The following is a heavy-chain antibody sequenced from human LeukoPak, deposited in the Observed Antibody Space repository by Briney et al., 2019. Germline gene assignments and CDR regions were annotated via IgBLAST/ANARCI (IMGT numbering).Heavy chain of an antibody. CDR3: ARDHIVATAPFYGLDV. CDR2: INAGNGNT. CDR1: GYTFTRYA. Sequence: GASVKVSCKASGYTFTRYAMHWVRQAPGQRLEWMGWINAGNGNTKYSRNFQGRVTITRDTSASTAYMELSSLRSEDTAVYSCARDHIVATAPFYGLDVWGQGTTVNVSS. J-gene: IGHJ6*02. V-gene: IGHV1-3*01. D-gene: IGHD5-12*01.